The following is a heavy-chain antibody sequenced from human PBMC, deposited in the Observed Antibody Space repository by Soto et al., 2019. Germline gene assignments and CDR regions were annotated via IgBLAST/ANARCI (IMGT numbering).Heavy chain of an antibody. D-gene: IGHD4-17*01. J-gene: IGHJ4*02. V-gene: IGHV3-23*01. CDR3: AKVGPYGDYGY. CDR1: GFTVSSYA. CDR2: ISGSGGST. Sequence: PWGSLRLSCSASGFTVSSYAMSWIRQAPGKGLEWVSAISGSGGSTYYADSVKGRFTISRDNSKNTLYLQMNSLRAEDTAVYYCAKVGPYGDYGYWGQGTLVTVSS.